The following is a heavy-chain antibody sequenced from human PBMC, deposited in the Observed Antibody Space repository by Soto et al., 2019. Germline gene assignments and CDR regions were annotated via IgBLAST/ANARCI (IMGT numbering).Heavy chain of an antibody. CDR2: ISHDGSNK. V-gene: IGHV3-30*03. D-gene: IGHD3-22*01. CDR3: AGGYYYGDY. Sequence: GGSLRLSSAASGFTFSSYGMQWVRQAPGKGLEWVAVISHDGSNKNYIDSVKGRFTISRDNSKNTLYLQMNSLRGEDTAVYYCAGGYYYGDYWGQGTLVTVSS. CDR1: GFTFSSYG. J-gene: IGHJ4*02.